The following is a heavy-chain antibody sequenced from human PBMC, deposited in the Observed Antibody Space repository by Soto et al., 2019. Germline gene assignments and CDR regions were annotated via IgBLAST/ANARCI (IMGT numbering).Heavy chain of an antibody. CDR1: GFTFSSYA. V-gene: IGHV3-23*01. Sequence: EVQLLESGGDLVQPGESLRLSCAASGFTFSSYAMTWVRQAPGKGLEWVSAISGSGSSTYYADSVKGRFTISRDNSKNTLYLQMNSLRAEDTAVYYCAKEDYDGTSHFWGQGTLVTVSS. CDR2: ISGSGSST. J-gene: IGHJ4*02. CDR3: AKEDYDGTSHF. D-gene: IGHD4-17*01.